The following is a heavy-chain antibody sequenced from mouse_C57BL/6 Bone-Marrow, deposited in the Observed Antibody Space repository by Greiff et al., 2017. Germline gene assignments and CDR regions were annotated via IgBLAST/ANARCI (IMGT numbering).Heavy chain of an antibody. CDR1: GFTFSDYG. CDR2: IRSGSSTH. J-gene: IGHJ4*01. CDR3: SRGGTVVAKGTMDY. D-gene: IGHD1-1*01. Sequence: EVKVVASGGGLVKPGGSLKFSCAASGFTFSDYGMHWVRQAPEQGLEWVAYIRSGSSTHYYAEQVKGRFTISRDNADTTLFLQMSRLRSVNSDVYYCSRGGTVVAKGTMDYWGQGTSVTVSS. V-gene: IGHV5-17*01.